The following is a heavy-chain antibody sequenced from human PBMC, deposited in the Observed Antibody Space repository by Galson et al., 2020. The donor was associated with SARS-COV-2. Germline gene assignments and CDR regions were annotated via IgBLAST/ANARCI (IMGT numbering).Heavy chain of an antibody. Sequence: SVKVSCKASGYPFTTFYIHWVRQALGQGLEWVGIINPNGGSTSYGQKFQGRVTMTRDTSTSTVYMELSSLRYEDTAVYYCARDLGGSYNDYWGQGTLLTVSS. J-gene: IGHJ4*02. V-gene: IGHV1-46*01. CDR1: GYPFTTFY. CDR2: INPNGGST. CDR3: ARDLGGSYNDY. D-gene: IGHD1-26*01.